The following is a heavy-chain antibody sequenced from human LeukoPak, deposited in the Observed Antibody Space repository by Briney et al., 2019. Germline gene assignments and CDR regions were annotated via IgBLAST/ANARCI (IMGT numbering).Heavy chain of an antibody. CDR2: IWYDGSNK. CDR3: ARDRSVSYFDY. Sequence: GGSLRLSCAASGFTFSSYAMHWVRQAPGKGLEWVAVIWYDGSNKYYADSVKGRFTISRDNSKNTLYLQMNSLRAEDTAVYYCARDRSVSYFDYWGQGTLVTASS. D-gene: IGHD3-10*01. J-gene: IGHJ4*02. CDR1: GFTFSSYA. V-gene: IGHV3-33*08.